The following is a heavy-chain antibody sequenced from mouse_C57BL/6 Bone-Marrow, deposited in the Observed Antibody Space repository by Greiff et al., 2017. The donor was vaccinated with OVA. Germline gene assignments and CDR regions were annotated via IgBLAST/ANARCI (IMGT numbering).Heavy chain of an antibody. D-gene: IGHD1-1*01. CDR3: AGGSSYVWFAY. CDR1: GFTFSDYG. Sequence: EVQVVESGGGLVKPGGSLKLSCAASGFTFSDYGMHWVRQAPEKGLEWVAYISSGSSTIYYADTVKGRFTISRDNAKNTLFLQMTSLRSEDTAMYYCAGGSSYVWFAYWGQGTLVTVSA. CDR2: ISSGSSTI. V-gene: IGHV5-17*01. J-gene: IGHJ3*01.